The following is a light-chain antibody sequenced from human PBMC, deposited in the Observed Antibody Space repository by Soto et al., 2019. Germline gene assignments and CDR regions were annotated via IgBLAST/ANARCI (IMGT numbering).Light chain of an antibody. CDR1: QSISNY. CDR3: LQSFGTPWT. CDR2: AAS. J-gene: IGKJ1*01. Sequence: DIRMTQSPPSLSASIGDRVTTTCRASQSISNYLNWYQQKPGKAPKLLIFAASSLQSGVPSRVRGSGSGTDFTLTVSSLQPEDFATYFCLQSFGTPWTFGQGTKV. V-gene: IGKV1-39*01.